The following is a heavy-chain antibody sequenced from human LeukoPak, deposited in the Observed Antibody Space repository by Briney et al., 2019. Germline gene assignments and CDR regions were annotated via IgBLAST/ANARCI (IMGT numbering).Heavy chain of an antibody. CDR1: GFTFSSYA. J-gene: IGHJ4*02. D-gene: IGHD1-26*01. V-gene: IGHV3-23*01. Sequence: GGSLRLSCAASGFTFSSYAMSWVRQAPGKGLEWVSAISGSGGSTYHAGSVKGRFTISRDNSKNTLYLQMNSLRAEDTAVYYCLMGATYFDYWGQGTLVTVSS. CDR2: ISGSGGST. CDR3: LMGATYFDY.